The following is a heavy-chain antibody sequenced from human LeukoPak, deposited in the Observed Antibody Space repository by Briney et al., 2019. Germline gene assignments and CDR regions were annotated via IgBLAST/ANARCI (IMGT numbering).Heavy chain of an antibody. J-gene: IGHJ3*02. D-gene: IGHD2-15*01. Sequence: GGSLRLSCAASGFTVSSNSMSWVRQAPGKGLEWVSVINSGGGTYYTDSVKGRSTISRDNSKNTLYLQMNSLRAEDTAVYYCVREGGGSFLDSFDIWGQGKLVTVSS. CDR1: GFTVSSNS. CDR2: INSGGGT. CDR3: VREGGGSFLDSFDI. V-gene: IGHV3-53*01.